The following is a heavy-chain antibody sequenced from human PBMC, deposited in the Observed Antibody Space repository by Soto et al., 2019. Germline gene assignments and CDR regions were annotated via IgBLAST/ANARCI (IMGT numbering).Heavy chain of an antibody. D-gene: IGHD2-2*01. CDR3: ARGGYYWRSTNCYYQFDY. V-gene: IGHV4-4*07. J-gene: IGHJ4*02. Sequence: SETLSLTCTVSGGSISTDYSSWIRQPAGKGLEWIGRIYTSGSTNYNPSLKSRVTMSVDTSKNQFSLKLTSVTAADTAVYYCARGGYYWRSTNCYYQFDYWGQGTLVTVSS. CDR2: IYTSGST. CDR1: GGSISTDY.